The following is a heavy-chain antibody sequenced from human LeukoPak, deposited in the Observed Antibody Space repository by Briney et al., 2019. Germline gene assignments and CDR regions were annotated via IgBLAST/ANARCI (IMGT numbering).Heavy chain of an antibody. J-gene: IGHJ4*02. D-gene: IGHD3-9*01. CDR2: ISSTGSYI. Sequence: GGSLRLSCAASGFTFISYSMNWVRQAPGKGLEWVSSISSTGSYIFYADSVKGRFTISRDNAKNSLYLQMNSLRAEDTAVYYCAREMDDILTGYGLDYWGQGTLVTVSS. CDR3: AREMDDILTGYGLDY. CDR1: GFTFISYS. V-gene: IGHV3-21*01.